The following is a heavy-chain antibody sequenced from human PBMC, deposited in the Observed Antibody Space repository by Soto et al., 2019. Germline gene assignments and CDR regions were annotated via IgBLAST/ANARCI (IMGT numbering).Heavy chain of an antibody. CDR2: IYYSGST. J-gene: IGHJ4*02. V-gene: IGHV4-39*01. CDR3: ARHTPAISISDH. D-gene: IGHD2-15*01. CDR1: GGSISSSSYS. Sequence: QLQLQESGPGLVKPSETLSLTCTVSGGSISSSSYSWGWIRQPPGKGLEWIGSIYYSGSTYYNPSLESRVNISVDTSKNQVSLKLSSVTAADTAVYYCARHTPAISISDHWGQGTLVTVSS.